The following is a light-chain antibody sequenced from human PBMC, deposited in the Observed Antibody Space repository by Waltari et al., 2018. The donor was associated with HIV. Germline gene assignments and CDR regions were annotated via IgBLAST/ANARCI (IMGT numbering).Light chain of an antibody. CDR1: KNVNRDY. V-gene: IGKV3-20*01. J-gene: IGKJ2*01. Sequence: VLTQSPGSLSLSPGDSVSLSCRASKNVNRDYLAGYQQSRGQPPTPLVSGTSVRAPGVPDRFSGSGSGTVFTLTINRLEPEDFTTYLCQQFDDWEYTFGQGTHL. CDR3: QQFDDWEYT. CDR2: GTS.